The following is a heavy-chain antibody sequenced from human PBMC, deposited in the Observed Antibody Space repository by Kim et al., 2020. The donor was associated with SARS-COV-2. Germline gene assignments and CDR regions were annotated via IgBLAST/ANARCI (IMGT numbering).Heavy chain of an antibody. V-gene: IGHV3-23*01. Sequence: GGSLRLSCAASGFTFSSYAMSWVRQAPGKGLEWVSVISDSNGSTYYADSVKGRFTISRDNSKNTLYLQMNSLRAEDTAVYYCAKGRPSGYDFWSGLYMDVWGKGTTVTVSS. CDR3: AKGRPSGYDFWSGLYMDV. D-gene: IGHD3-3*01. CDR1: GFTFSSYA. J-gene: IGHJ6*03. CDR2: ISDSNGST.